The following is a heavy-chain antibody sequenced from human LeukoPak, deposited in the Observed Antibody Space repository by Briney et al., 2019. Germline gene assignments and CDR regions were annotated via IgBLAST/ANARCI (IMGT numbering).Heavy chain of an antibody. V-gene: IGHV4-59*01. Sequence: PSETLSLTCTVSGASISSYYWSWIRQSPGKGLEWIGYLYYSGNTNYNPSLKSRVTISVDTSKNQFSLKLSSVTAADTAVYYCARSGDYYESSGYLLRYYYNYTDVWGSGTTVTVSS. J-gene: IGHJ6*03. CDR1: GASISSYY. CDR3: ARSGDYYESSGYLLRYYYNYTDV. D-gene: IGHD3-22*01. CDR2: LYYSGNT.